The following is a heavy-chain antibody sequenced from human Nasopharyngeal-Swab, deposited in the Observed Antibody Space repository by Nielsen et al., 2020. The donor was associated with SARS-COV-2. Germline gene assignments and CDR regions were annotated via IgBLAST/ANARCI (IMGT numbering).Heavy chain of an antibody. D-gene: IGHD4-23*01. CDR3: AKDKGRGISPVEGSLDI. Sequence: SLKISCAASGFTFDDHAMHWVRQAPGKGLEWVSGIIWNGGSRGYADSVKGRFTISRDSAKKSLYLQMNSLRPDDTALYYCAKDKGRGISPVEGSLDIWGQGTMVTVSS. CDR2: IIWNGGSR. V-gene: IGHV3-9*01. J-gene: IGHJ3*02. CDR1: GFTFDDHA.